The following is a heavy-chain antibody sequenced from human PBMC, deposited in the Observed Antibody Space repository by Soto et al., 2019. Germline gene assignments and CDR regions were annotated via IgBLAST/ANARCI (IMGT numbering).Heavy chain of an antibody. J-gene: IGHJ6*03. Sequence: QVQLVESGGGVVQPGGSLRLSCAASGFSFSSYGMYWVRQAPGKGLEWVAIISYNEDTKYYAESVKGRFTISRDNSKDTLFLQMNTLRAEETAVYYCVKVFCTNCLIFYYCLDVWGEGTTATVSS. D-gene: IGHD2-2*01. V-gene: IGHV3-30*18. CDR3: VKVFCTNCLIFYYCLDV. CDR1: GFSFSSYG. CDR2: ISYNEDTK.